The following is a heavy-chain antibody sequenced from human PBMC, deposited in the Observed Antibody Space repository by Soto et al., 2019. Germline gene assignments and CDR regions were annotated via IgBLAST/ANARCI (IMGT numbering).Heavy chain of an antibody. D-gene: IGHD5-12*01. CDR1: GSSISSGGYY. V-gene: IGHV4-31*03. CDR3: ARVQWLRLESKGYGMVV. Sequence: SETLSLTCTVSGSSISSGGYYWSWIRQHPGKGLEWIGYIYYSGSTYYNPSLKSRVTISVDTSKNQFSLKLSSVTAADTAVYYCARVQWLRLESKGYGMVVWGQGTMVTVSS. J-gene: IGHJ6*02. CDR2: IYYSGST.